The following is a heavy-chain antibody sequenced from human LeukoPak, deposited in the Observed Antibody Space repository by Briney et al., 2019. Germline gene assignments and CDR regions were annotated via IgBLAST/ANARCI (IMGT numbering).Heavy chain of an antibody. V-gene: IGHV3-72*01. CDR1: GFTFSDHY. J-gene: IGHJ4*02. CDR3: ARSTRNSLDY. Sequence: RGSLRLSCAASGFTFSDHYMDWVRQAPGKGLEWVGRITNKPNGYSTDYATSVKGRFTISRDDSENSVYLQMNSLKTDDTAMYYCARSTRNSLDYWGQGTLVTVSS. D-gene: IGHD1-14*01. CDR2: ITNKPNGYST.